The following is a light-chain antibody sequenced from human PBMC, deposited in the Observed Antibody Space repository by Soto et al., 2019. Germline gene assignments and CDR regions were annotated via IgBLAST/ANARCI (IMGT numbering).Light chain of an antibody. Sequence: QSVLTQPPSVSGAPGQRVTISCTGSSSNIGAGYDVHWYQQLPGTAPKLLIYGNSNRPSGVPDRFSGSKSGTSASLDITGLQDDDEADYYCQSYDNSLSGFYVFGTGTKVTVL. J-gene: IGLJ1*01. V-gene: IGLV1-40*01. CDR2: GNS. CDR1: SSNIGAGYD. CDR3: QSYDNSLSGFYV.